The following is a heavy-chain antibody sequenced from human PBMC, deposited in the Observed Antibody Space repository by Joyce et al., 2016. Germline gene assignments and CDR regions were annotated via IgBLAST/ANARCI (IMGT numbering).Heavy chain of an antibody. V-gene: IGHV3-7*01. Sequence: EVQVVDSGGGLVQPGGSLRLSCAASGFTFSSYWMSWVRQARGKGLEWVANIKHDGSEKYYVDSVKGRFTISRDNAKNSLYLQMNSLRAEDTAVYYCARARYNYGLDFFDYWGQGTLVTVSS. CDR1: GFTFSSYW. D-gene: IGHD5-18*01. CDR2: IKHDGSEK. J-gene: IGHJ4*02. CDR3: ARARYNYGLDFFDY.